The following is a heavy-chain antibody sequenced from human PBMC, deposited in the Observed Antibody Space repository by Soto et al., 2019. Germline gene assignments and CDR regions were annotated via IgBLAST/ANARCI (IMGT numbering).Heavy chain of an antibody. CDR1: GCTFSSYA. CDR3: ARVLGGMATVPFDY. CDR2: ISYEGSNK. J-gene: IGHJ4*02. V-gene: IGHV3-30-3*01. D-gene: IGHD4-4*01. Sequence: LRLSCAAAGCTFSSYAMHLVRQAPGTGLEWVAVISYEGSNKYYADSVKGRFTISRDNSKNTLYLQMNSLRTEDTAVYYCARVLGGMATVPFDYWGQGALVTVSS.